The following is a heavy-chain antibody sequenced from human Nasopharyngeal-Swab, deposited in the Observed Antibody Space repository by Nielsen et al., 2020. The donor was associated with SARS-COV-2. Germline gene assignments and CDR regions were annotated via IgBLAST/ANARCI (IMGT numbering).Heavy chain of an antibody. J-gene: IGHJ5*02. CDR3: ARGLTGTTLNWFDP. CDR1: GGTFSSYA. Sequence: SVKVSCKASGGTFSSYAISWVRQAPGQGLEWMGGIIPIFGTANYAQKFQGRVTITADESTSTAYMELSSLRSEDTAVYYCARGLTGTTLNWFDPWGQGTLVTVSS. CDR2: IIPIFGTA. V-gene: IGHV1-69*13. D-gene: IGHD1-20*01.